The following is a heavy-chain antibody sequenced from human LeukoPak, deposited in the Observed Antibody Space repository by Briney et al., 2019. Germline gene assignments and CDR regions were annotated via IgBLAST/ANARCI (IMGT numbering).Heavy chain of an antibody. D-gene: IGHD5-18*01. Sequence: GASVKLSCKASGGTFSSYAMSWVRQAPGKGLEWVGRIIPICSITNYAQKFKGRVTITADKSTSTAYMELSSLRSEDTAVYYCARGPIQLWLRGPSEGTNWFDPWGQGTLVTLSS. CDR1: GGTFSSYA. CDR3: ARGPIQLWLRGPSEGTNWFDP. V-gene: IGHV1-69*04. CDR2: IIPICSIT. J-gene: IGHJ5*02.